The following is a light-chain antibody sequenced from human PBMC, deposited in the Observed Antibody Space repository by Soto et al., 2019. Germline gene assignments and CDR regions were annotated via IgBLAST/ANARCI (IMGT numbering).Light chain of an antibody. Sequence: DIQMTQSPSSLSASVGDRVAITCQASQDISNYLNWYQQKPGKAAKLLIYDASNLETGVPSKFSGSGSGTAFTFTISSLQPEDIAIYYCQHYDNLPMLTFGGGTKVEIK. V-gene: IGKV1-33*01. CDR3: QHYDNLPMLT. CDR2: DAS. CDR1: QDISNY. J-gene: IGKJ4*01.